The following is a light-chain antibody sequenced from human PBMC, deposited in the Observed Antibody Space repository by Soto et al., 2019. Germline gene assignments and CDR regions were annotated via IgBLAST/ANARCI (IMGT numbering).Light chain of an antibody. J-gene: IGKJ4*02. CDR2: GAS. Sequence: DIQLTQSPSSLSASVGERATFSCRASQSISTYLNWYEQKPGKAPNLLIYGASSWQGGVPYRFSGSGSGTDFTLTITSLQPEDFATYYCQQTDSTPHTFGGGTKVDIK. V-gene: IGKV1-39*01. CDR3: QQTDSTPHT. CDR1: QSISTY.